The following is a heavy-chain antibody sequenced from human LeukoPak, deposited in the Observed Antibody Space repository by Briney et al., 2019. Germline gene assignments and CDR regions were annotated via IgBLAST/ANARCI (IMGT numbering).Heavy chain of an antibody. V-gene: IGHV3-53*01. CDR2: IYSGGST. D-gene: IGHD3-22*01. CDR1: GFTFTNVW. CDR3: ARDRGSGYYYA. Sequence: PGGSLRLSCAASGFTFTNVWMSWVRQAPGKGLEWVSVIYSGGSTYYADSVKGRFTISRDNSKNTVYLQMNSLRAEDTAMYYCARDRGSGYYYAWGQGTPVTVSS. J-gene: IGHJ5*02.